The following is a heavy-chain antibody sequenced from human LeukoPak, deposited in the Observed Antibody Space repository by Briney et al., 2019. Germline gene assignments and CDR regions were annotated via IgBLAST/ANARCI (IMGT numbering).Heavy chain of an antibody. D-gene: IGHD4-17*01. Sequence: ASVKVSCKASGYTFTSYGISWVRQAPGQGLEWMGWISAYNGNTNYAQKLQGRVTMTTDTSTSTAYMELKRLASDDTAVYYCARAEISVTTGDLDLWGQGALVIVSS. CDR3: ARAEISVTTGDLDL. CDR2: ISAYNGNT. CDR1: GYTFTSYG. J-gene: IGHJ5*02. V-gene: IGHV1-18*01.